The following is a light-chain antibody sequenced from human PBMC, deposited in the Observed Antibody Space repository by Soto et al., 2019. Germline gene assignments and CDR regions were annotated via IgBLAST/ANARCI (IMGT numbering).Light chain of an antibody. CDR2: SAS. Sequence: DIQMTQSPYSLSASVGDSVTITCRASQNIRTYLNWYQQKPGRAPKLLIHSASALPGGVPSRFSGSGSGTEFTLTMSGLQPEDFATYYCQQGHSTPYTFXQGTKLDIK. CDR1: QNIRTY. V-gene: IGKV1-39*01. J-gene: IGKJ2*01. CDR3: QQGHSTPYT.